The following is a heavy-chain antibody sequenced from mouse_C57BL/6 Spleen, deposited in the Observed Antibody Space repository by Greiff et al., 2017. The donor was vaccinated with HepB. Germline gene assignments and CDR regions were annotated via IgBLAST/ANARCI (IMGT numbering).Heavy chain of an antibody. D-gene: IGHD1-1*01. J-gene: IGHJ1*03. CDR1: GYTFTSYW. V-gene: IGHV1-55*01. CDR3: ARRIFYYYGSSYVDWYFDV. Sequence: QVQLQQPGAELVKPGASVKMSCKASGYTFTSYWITWVKQRPGQGLEWIGDIYPGSGSTNYNEKFKSKATLTVDTSSSTAYMQLSSLTSEDSAVYYCARRIFYYYGSSYVDWYFDVWGTGTTVTVSS. CDR2: IYPGSGST.